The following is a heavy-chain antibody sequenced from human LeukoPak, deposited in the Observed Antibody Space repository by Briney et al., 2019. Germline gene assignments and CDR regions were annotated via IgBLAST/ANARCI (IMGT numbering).Heavy chain of an antibody. V-gene: IGHV3-23*01. D-gene: IGHD3-10*01. Sequence: PGGSLRLSCAASGFTFSSYGMSWVRQAPGKGLEWVSAIGGSGGSTYYADSVKGRFTISRDNSKNTLYLQMNSLRAEDTAVYYCAKDTRDYYGSGSYPPLGLFDPWGQGTLVTVSS. J-gene: IGHJ5*02. CDR1: GFTFSSYG. CDR3: AKDTRDYYGSGSYPPLGLFDP. CDR2: IGGSGGST.